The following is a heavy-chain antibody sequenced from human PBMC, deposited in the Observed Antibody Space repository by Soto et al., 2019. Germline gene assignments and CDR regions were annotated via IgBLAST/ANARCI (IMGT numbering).Heavy chain of an antibody. CDR3: ARPTYYYDSSGPPGF. CDR1: GFTFSTYS. CDR2: ISSSSSTI. D-gene: IGHD3-22*01. J-gene: IGHJ4*02. V-gene: IGHV3-48*01. Sequence: GGSLRLSCAASGFTFSTYSMNWVRQAPGKGLEWVSYISSSSSTIFYTDSVKGRFTVSRDNAKNSLYLQMNSLRVEDTAVYYFARPTYYYDSSGPPGFWGKGTLVTVSS.